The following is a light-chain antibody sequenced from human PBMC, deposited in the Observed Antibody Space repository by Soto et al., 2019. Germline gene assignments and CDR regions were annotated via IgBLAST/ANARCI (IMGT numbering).Light chain of an antibody. V-gene: IGLV1-51*01. Sequence: QSVLTQPPSVSAAPGQKVTIPCSGGSSDIGSNYVSWYQKLPGRAPTLLIYAEDKRPSGIPERFSASRSDTSASLDITGLQTGDEADYYCATWDDGVNGVVFGGGTKLTVL. J-gene: IGLJ2*01. CDR1: SSDIGSNY. CDR3: ATWDDGVNGVV. CDR2: AED.